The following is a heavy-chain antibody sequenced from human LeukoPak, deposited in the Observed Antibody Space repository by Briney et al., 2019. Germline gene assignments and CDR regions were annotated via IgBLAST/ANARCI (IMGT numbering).Heavy chain of an antibody. V-gene: IGHV3-33*01. Sequence: GRSLRLSCAASGFTFSSYGMHWVRQAPGKGLEWVAVIWYDGSNKYYADSVKGRFTISRDNSKNTLYLQMNSLRAEDTAVYYCARQPVGAGENWFDPWGQGTLVTVSS. D-gene: IGHD1-26*01. CDR3: ARQPVGAGENWFDP. J-gene: IGHJ5*02. CDR1: GFTFSSYG. CDR2: IWYDGSNK.